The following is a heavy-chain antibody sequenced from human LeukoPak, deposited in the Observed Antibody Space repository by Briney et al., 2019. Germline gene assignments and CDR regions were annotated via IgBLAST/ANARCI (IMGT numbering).Heavy chain of an antibody. CDR2: IYYSGST. Sequence: PSETLSLTCTVSGGSISSYYWSWIRQPPGKGLERIGYIYYSGSTNYNPSLKSRVTISVDTSKNQFSLKLSSVTAADTAVYYCARSPYYYDSSGYYPYDAFDIWGQGTMVTVSS. V-gene: IGHV4-59*08. CDR3: ARSPYYYDSSGYYPYDAFDI. D-gene: IGHD3-22*01. CDR1: GGSISSYY. J-gene: IGHJ3*02.